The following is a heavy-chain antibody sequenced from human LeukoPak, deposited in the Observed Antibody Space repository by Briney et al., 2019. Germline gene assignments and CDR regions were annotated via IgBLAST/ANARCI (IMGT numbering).Heavy chain of an antibody. J-gene: IGHJ5*02. D-gene: IGHD2-21*01. CDR1: GGSISSYY. Sequence: SETLSLTCTVSGGSISSYYWGWIRQPPGKGLEWIGSIYYSGNTYYNPSLKSRVTISVDTAKSQFSLKLSSVTAAESAAYYCARRSLAYSGGPTGVFAPWGQGTLVTVSS. CDR2: IYYSGNT. CDR3: ARRSLAYSGGPTGVFAP. V-gene: IGHV4-39*01.